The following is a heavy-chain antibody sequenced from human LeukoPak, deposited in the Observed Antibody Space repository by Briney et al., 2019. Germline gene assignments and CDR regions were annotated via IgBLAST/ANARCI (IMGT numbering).Heavy chain of an antibody. Sequence: GGSLRLSCAASGLIFSKYWMTWVRQAPGKGLEWVASIKPDGSEKYYLDSVKGRFTISRDNSKNTLYLQMNSLRAEDTAVYYCAKDHPHFYYDSSGYHDYWGQGTLVTVSS. CDR2: IKPDGSEK. J-gene: IGHJ4*02. CDR1: GLIFSKYW. D-gene: IGHD3-22*01. V-gene: IGHV3-7*01. CDR3: AKDHPHFYYDSSGYHDY.